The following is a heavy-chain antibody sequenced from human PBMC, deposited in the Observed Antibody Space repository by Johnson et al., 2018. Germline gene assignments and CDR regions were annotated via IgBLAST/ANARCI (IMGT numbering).Heavy chain of an antibody. Sequence: VQLVESGGGVVQXGRSXRLXCAASGFTFDDYAMHWVRQAPGKGLEWVSAISGSGGSTYYADSVKGRFTISRDNSKNTLYLQMNSLRAEDTAVFYCARSRDGYNSLDIWGQGTMVTVSS. CDR1: GFTFDDYA. D-gene: IGHD5-24*01. J-gene: IGHJ3*02. V-gene: IGHV3-23*04. CDR2: ISGSGGST. CDR3: ARSRDGYNSLDI.